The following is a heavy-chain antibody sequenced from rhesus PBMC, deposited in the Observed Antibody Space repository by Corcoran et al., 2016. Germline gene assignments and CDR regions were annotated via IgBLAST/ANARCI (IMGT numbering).Heavy chain of an antibody. CDR2: IGGSSSST. CDR1: VYSISSGFA. J-gene: IGHJ4*01. CDR3: ARGMYYFDF. Sequence: QVQLQESGPGLVKPSETLSPTCAVSVYSISSGFAWSWIRQPPGKGLEWIGYIGGSSSSTNYNPSLKSRVTISKDTSKNQFSLKLNSVTAADTAVYHCARGMYYFDFWGQGVLVTVSS. V-gene: IGHV4-127*01. D-gene: IGHD1-32*01.